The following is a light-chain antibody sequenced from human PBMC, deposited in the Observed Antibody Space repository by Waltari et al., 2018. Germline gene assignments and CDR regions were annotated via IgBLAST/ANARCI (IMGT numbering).Light chain of an antibody. CDR3: QNHERLPAT. V-gene: IGKV3-20*01. CDR2: EAS. Sequence: ELLLTQSPGTLSLSPGERATLSCRASQSIGKYLVWYQQKPGQAPRLLMYEASRRATGIPDRFSGSGSGTDFSLTISRLEPEDFAVYYCQNHERLPATCGQGTKVEIK. J-gene: IGKJ1*01. CDR1: QSIGKY.